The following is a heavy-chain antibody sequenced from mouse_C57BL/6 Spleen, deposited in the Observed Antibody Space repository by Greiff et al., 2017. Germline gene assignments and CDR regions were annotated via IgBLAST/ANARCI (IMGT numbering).Heavy chain of an antibody. CDR3: TSRGYGSSYVGFAY. J-gene: IGHJ3*01. CDR1: GYTFTTYP. Sequence: VQLQQSGAELVKPGASGKMSCKASGYTFTTYPIEWMKQNHGKSLEWIGNFHPYNDDTKYNEKFKGKATLPVDKYSRTVYLERIRLTSDDAAVYYCTSRGYGSSYVGFAYWGQGTLVTVSA. D-gene: IGHD1-1*01. V-gene: IGHV1-47*01. CDR2: FHPYNDDT.